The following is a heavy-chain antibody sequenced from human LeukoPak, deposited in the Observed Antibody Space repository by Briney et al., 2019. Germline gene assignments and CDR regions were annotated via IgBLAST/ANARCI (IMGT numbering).Heavy chain of an antibody. J-gene: IGHJ3*02. CDR3: AREDSSTQDAFDI. CDR2: MNPNSGNT. D-gene: IGHD2-2*01. V-gene: IGHV1-8*01. Sequence: ASVKVSCKASGYTFTSYDINWVRQATGQGLEWMGWMNPNSGNTGYAQKFQGRVTMTRNTSISTAYMELSRLRSDDTAVYYCAREDSSTQDAFDIWGQGTMVTVSS. CDR1: GYTFTSYD.